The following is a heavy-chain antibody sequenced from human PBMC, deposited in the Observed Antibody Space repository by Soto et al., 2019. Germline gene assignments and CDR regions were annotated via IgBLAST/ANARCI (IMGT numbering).Heavy chain of an antibody. CDR3: ARGRIVASIHDAFEI. Sequence: QGQLLQSGDEVKTPGASVRVSCRASGYPFTSYGISWVRQAPGQGLEWVAWISAYNGKRDTAQKFPDRVNMTLDTSTHTAHMDLGELTSADTAVYYCARGRIVASIHDAFEIWGQGTKVTVSS. D-gene: IGHD5-12*01. CDR1: GYPFTSYG. V-gene: IGHV1-18*01. CDR2: ISAYNGKR. J-gene: IGHJ3*02.